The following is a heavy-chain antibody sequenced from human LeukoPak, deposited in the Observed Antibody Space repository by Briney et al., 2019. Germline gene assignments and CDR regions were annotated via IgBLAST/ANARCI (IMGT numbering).Heavy chain of an antibody. CDR2: FDPEDGEI. Sequence: ASVKVSCKVSGYTLTELSMHWVRQAPGKGLEWMGGFDPEDGEIIYAQKFQGRVTMTEDTSTDTAYMELSSLRPEDTAVYYCATGGVVAATYYYYGMDVWGQGTTVTVSS. D-gene: IGHD2-15*01. J-gene: IGHJ6*02. CDR1: GYTLTELS. V-gene: IGHV1-24*01. CDR3: ATGGVVAATYYYYGMDV.